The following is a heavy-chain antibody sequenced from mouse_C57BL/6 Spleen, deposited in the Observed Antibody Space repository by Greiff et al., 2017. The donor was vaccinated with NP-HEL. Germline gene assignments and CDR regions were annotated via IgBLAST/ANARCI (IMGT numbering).Heavy chain of an antibody. D-gene: IGHD5-2*01. J-gene: IGHJ2*01. CDR2: INYDGSST. V-gene: IGHV5-16*01. CDR3: ARGGIYYFDY. Sequence: EVKLMESEGGLVQPGSSMKLSCTASGFTFSDYYMAWVRQVPEKGLEWVANINYDGSSTYYLDSLKSRFIISRDNAKNILYLQMSSLKSEDTATYYCARGGIYYFDYWGQGTTLTVSS. CDR1: GFTFSDYY.